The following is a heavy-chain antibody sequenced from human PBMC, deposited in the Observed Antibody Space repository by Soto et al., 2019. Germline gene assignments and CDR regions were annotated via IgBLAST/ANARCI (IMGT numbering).Heavy chain of an antibody. CDR3: ARDRAVVTPYYYYYGMDV. V-gene: IGHV1-69*13. J-gene: IGHJ6*02. CDR1: GGTFSSYA. Sequence: SVKVSCKASGGTFSSYAISWVRQAPGQGLEWMGGIIPIFGTANYAQKFQGRVTITEDESTSTAYMELSSLRSEDTAVYYCARDRAVVTPYYYYYGMDVWGQGTTVTVSS. D-gene: IGHD2-21*02. CDR2: IIPIFGTA.